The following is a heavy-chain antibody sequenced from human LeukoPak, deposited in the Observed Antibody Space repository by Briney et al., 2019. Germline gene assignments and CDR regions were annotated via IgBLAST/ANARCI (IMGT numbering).Heavy chain of an antibody. D-gene: IGHD3-3*01. V-gene: IGHV3-23*01. CDR1: GFTFSSYA. Sequence: GGSLRLSCAASGFTFSSYAMSWVRQAPGKGLEWVSGLSGSGGSTYHADYVKGRFTISRDNSKNTLYLQMNSLRAEDTAVYYCAKGYDLFDHWGQGTLVTVSS. CDR2: LSGSGGST. CDR3: AKGYDLFDH. J-gene: IGHJ4*02.